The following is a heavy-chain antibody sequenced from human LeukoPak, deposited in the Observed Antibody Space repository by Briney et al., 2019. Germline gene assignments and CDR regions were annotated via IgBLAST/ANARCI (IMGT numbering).Heavy chain of an antibody. CDR2: IRSKAYGGTT. V-gene: IGHV3-49*03. J-gene: IGHJ4*02. CDR1: GFTFGDYA. Sequence: PGRSLRLSWTASGFTFGDYAMIWFRQAPGKGLEWVGFIRSKAYGGTTEYAASVKGRFTISRDDSKSIAYLQMNSLKTEDTAVYYCTRDGDSSGLYFDYWGQGTLVTVSS. CDR3: TRDGDSSGLYFDY. D-gene: IGHD6-19*01.